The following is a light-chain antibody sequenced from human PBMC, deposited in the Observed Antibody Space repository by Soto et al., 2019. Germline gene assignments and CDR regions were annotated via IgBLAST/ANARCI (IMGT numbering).Light chain of an antibody. CDR1: QDINTY. CDR2: DAS. CDR3: QQYGSSPRT. J-gene: IGKJ1*01. V-gene: IGKV3-20*01. Sequence: EVVLTQSPATLSLSPGEKATLSCRASQDINTYLGWYQQKPGQPPRLLIYDASNRASGIPARFSGSGSGTDFTLTISRLEPEDFAVYYCQQYGSSPRTFGQGTKVEIK.